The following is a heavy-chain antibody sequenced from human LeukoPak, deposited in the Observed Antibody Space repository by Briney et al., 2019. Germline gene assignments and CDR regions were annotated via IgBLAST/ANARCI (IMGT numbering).Heavy chain of an antibody. D-gene: IGHD5-24*01. CDR3: ARSRDGYHHGLL. Sequence: GGSLRLSCTAFGFAFDKYAMNWVRQAPEKGLEWVSTIDSDSARTYYADSVNGRFTISRDNSKNTLYLQMNSLRAEDTAVYYCARSRDGYHHGLLWGQGTLVTVSS. CDR1: GFAFDKYA. V-gene: IGHV3-23*01. CDR2: IDSDSART. J-gene: IGHJ4*02.